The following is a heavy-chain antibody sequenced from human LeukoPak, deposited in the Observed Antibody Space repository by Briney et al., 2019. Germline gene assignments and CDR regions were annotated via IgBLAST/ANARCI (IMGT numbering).Heavy chain of an antibody. V-gene: IGHV3-48*03. D-gene: IGHD5-18*01. J-gene: IGHJ4*02. CDR2: ISSSGSTI. CDR3: ARTAMGGYYFDY. CDR1: GFTFSSYE. Sequence: GGSLRLSCAGSGFTFSSYEMNWVRQAPGKGREWVSYISSSGSTIYYADSVKGRFTISRDNAKNSLYLQMNSLRAEDTAVYYCARTAMGGYYFDYWGPGTLVTVSS.